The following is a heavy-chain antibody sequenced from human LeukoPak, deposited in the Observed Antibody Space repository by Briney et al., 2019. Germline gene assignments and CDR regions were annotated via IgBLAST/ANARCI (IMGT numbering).Heavy chain of an antibody. CDR3: ARDKEDGGNPFDY. J-gene: IGHJ4*02. D-gene: IGHD4-23*01. CDR2: INHSGTT. Sequence: SETLSLTCAVYGGSFSGYYWSWIRQPPGKGLEWIGEINHSGTTNHNPSLKSRVTISVDTSKNQFSLKLSSVTAADTAVYYCARDKEDGGNPFDYWGQGTLVTVSS. V-gene: IGHV4-34*01. CDR1: GGSFSGYY.